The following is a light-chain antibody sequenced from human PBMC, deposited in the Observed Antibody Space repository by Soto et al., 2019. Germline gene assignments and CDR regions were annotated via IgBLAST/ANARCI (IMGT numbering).Light chain of an antibody. J-gene: IGLJ2*01. CDR2: RNN. CDR3: AAWDDSLSCPGV. V-gene: IGLV1-47*01. Sequence: QSVLTQPPSASGTPGQRVTISCSGSSSNIGSNYVYWYQQLPGTAPKLLIYRNNQRPSGVPDRFSGSKSGTSASLAISGLRSEDEADYYCAAWDDSLSCPGVFGGGTKLTVL. CDR1: SSNIGSNY.